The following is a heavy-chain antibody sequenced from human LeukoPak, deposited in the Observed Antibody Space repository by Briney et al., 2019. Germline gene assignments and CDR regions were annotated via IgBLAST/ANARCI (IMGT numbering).Heavy chain of an antibody. V-gene: IGHV3-23*01. D-gene: IGHD5-12*01. J-gene: IGHJ4*02. CDR1: GFSFNNYA. CDR2: ISFSGGRT. Sequence: GGSLRLSCAASGFSFNNYAMNWVRQAPGKGLEWVSGISFSGGRTYYADSVKGRFTISRDNSMNTLDLQMNSLKTEDTAVYYCTRLPTPYDAFDYWGQGTLVTVSS. CDR3: TRLPTPYDAFDY.